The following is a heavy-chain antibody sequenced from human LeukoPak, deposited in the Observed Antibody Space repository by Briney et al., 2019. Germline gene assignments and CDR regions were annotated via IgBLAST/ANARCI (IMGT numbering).Heavy chain of an antibody. V-gene: IGHV4-31*03. J-gene: IGHJ5*02. CDR2: IYYSGST. D-gene: IGHD3-22*01. Sequence: SETLSLTCTVSGGSISSGGYYWSWIRQHPGKGLEWVGYIYYSGSTYYNPSLKSRVTISVDTSKNQFSLKLSSVTAADTAAYYCAREEVYYDSSGYYFWFDPWGQGTLVTVSS. CDR1: GGSISSGGYY. CDR3: AREEVYYDSSGYYFWFDP.